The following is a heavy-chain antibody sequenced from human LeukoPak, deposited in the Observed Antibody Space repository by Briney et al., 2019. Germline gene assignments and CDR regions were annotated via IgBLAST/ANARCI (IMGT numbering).Heavy chain of an antibody. D-gene: IGHD3-22*01. V-gene: IGHV3-23*01. CDR1: GFTFSSYA. Sequence: GGSLRLSCAASGFTFSSYAMSWVRQAPGKGLEWVSAISGSGGSTYYADSVKGRFTISRDNSKNTLYLQMNSLRAEDRAVSYCATHIPMIVVVITDPVYWGQGTLVTVSS. J-gene: IGHJ4*02. CDR2: ISGSGGST. CDR3: ATHIPMIVVVITDPVY.